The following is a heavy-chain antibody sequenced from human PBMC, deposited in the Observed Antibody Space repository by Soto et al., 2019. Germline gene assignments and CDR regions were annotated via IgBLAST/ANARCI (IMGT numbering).Heavy chain of an antibody. Sequence: PSRTLSLTCAIAGDSVSSNSAAWNWIRQSPSRGLEWLGRTYYRSKWYNDYAVSVKSRITINPDTSKNQFSLQLNSVTPEDTAVYYCARDIGSREPAGTSNWFDPWGQGTLV. J-gene: IGHJ5*02. CDR3: ARDIGSREPAGTSNWFDP. CDR1: GDSVSSNSAA. D-gene: IGHD6-13*01. CDR2: TYYRSKWYN. V-gene: IGHV6-1*01.